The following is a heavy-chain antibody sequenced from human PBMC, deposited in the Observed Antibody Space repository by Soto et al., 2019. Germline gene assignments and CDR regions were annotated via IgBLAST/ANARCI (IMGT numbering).Heavy chain of an antibody. CDR1: GYTFTSYA. J-gene: IGHJ4*02. V-gene: IGHV1-3*01. D-gene: IGHD6-13*01. CDR2: INAGNGNT. CDR3: ARGRGLGYSRIPFDY. Sequence: GASVKVSCKASGYTFTSYAMHWVRQAPGQRLEWMGWINAGNGNTKYSQKFQGRVTITRDASASTAYMELSSLRSEDTAVYYCARGRGLGYSRIPFDYWGQGTLVTVSS.